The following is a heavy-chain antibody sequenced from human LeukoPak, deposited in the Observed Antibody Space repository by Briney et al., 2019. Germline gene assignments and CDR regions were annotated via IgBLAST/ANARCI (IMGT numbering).Heavy chain of an antibody. CDR2: IWAAGNDD. V-gene: IGHV3-33*01. CDR1: GFSFSLYG. D-gene: IGHD3-22*01. J-gene: IGHJ3*01. CDR3: VGDPPNSGYAFQV. Sequence: PGGSLRLSCGASGFSFSLYGMHWVRQAPGKGLEWAAFIWAAGNDDFYADSAKGRFTISRDNSKNMVYLQMNSLRAEDTALYYCVGDPPNSGYAFQVWGHGTVVTVSS.